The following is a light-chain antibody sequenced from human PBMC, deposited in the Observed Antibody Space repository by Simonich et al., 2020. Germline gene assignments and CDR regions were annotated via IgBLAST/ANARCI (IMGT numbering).Light chain of an antibody. Sequence: DIVMTQSPDSLDVSLGERSTINCKSSQIVLYTYNNQNYLAWYQQKTVQTPKQLIYWASTRESGVPDRFSGSGSGTDFTLTISSLQAEDVAVYYCQQYYSTPWTFGQGTKVEIK. J-gene: IGKJ1*01. CDR2: WAS. CDR3: QQYYSTPWT. V-gene: IGKV4-1*01. CDR1: QIVLYTYNNQNY.